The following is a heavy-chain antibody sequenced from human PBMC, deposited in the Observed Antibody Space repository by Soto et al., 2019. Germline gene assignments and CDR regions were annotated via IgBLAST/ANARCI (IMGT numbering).Heavy chain of an antibody. CDR1: GFTVNSNY. V-gene: IGHV3-66*01. J-gene: IGHJ6*03. CDR2: IYSGGYT. D-gene: IGHD4-17*01. Sequence: EVQLVESGGALVQPGGSLRLSCAASGFTVNSNYMSWVRQAPGKGLEWVSLIYSGGYTNYADSAKGRFTISRDSSKDTLYLQMNNLRAEDTAVYYCARVNTETRGYCYYDVDVWGKGTTVTVSS. CDR3: ARVNTETRGYCYYDVDV.